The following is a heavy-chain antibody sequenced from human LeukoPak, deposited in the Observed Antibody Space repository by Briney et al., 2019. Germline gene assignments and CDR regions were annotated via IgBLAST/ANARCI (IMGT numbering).Heavy chain of an antibody. D-gene: IGHD6-13*01. CDR3: AKDRGSSSWLLGPFDY. CDR2: NSGSGGST. J-gene: IGHJ4*02. CDR1: GFTFSSYA. Sequence: RTGGSLRLSCAASGFTFSSYAMTWVRQAPSKGLEWVSTNSGSGGSTYYADSVKGRFTISRDNSKNTLYLQINSLRAEDTAVYYCAKDRGSSSWLLGPFDYWGQGTLVTVSS. V-gene: IGHV3-23*01.